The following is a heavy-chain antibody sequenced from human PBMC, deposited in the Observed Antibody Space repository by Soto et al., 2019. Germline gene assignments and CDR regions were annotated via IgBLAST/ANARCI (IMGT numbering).Heavy chain of an antibody. J-gene: IGHJ4*02. CDR3: ARSGSVVVISQLEN. D-gene: IGHD2-21*01. Sequence: QVQLVQSGAEVKKPGASVTLSCKASGGTFSTYAFSWVRQAPGQRLEWVGGIIPIISTPYYAQNFMGRLTITADEPTTTAYMELSSLTCEDTSIYYFARSGSVVVISQLENGGQGTLLTVSS. CDR2: IIPIISTP. V-gene: IGHV1-69*01. CDR1: GGTFSTYA.